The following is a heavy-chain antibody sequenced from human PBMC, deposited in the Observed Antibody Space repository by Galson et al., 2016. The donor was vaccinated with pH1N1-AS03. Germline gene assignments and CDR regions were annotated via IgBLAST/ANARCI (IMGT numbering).Heavy chain of an antibody. V-gene: IGHV3-33*01. Sequence: SLSLSCAASGFTFSSYGMHWVRQTPGKGLEWVAVIWYDGSNKYYADSVKGRFTISRDNSKNSLYLQMSSLRVDDTAVYYCARFGKNGWDLDSWGQGTLVSVS. D-gene: IGHD6-19*01. CDR2: IWYDGSNK. J-gene: IGHJ4*02. CDR3: ARFGKNGWDLDS. CDR1: GFTFSSYG.